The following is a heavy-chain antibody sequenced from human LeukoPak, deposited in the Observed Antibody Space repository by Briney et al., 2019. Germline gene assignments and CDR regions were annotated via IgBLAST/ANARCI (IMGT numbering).Heavy chain of an antibody. CDR1: GFTFSSYA. J-gene: IGHJ4*02. CDR2: ISGSGGST. D-gene: IGHD2-2*01. CDR3: AKDSVYCSSTSCYVY. Sequence: RGSLRLSCAASGFTFSSYAMSWVRQAPGKGLEWVSAISGSGGSTYYADSVKGRFTISRDNSKNTLYLQMNSLRAEDTAVYYCAKDSVYCSSTSCYVYWGQGTLVTVSS. V-gene: IGHV3-23*01.